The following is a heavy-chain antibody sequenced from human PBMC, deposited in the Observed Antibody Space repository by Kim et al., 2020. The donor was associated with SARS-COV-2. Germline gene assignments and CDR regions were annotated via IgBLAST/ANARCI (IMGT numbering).Heavy chain of an antibody. D-gene: IGHD5-12*01. Sequence: SVKVSCKASGGTFSSYAISWVRQAPGQGLEWMGGIIPIFGTANYAQKFQGRVTITADESTSTAYMELSSLRSEDTAVYYCASRKRGYSGYDYDYYYYGMDVWGQGTTVTVSS. CDR1: GGTFSSYA. CDR3: ASRKRGYSGYDYDYYYYGMDV. V-gene: IGHV1-69*13. CDR2: IIPIFGTA. J-gene: IGHJ6*02.